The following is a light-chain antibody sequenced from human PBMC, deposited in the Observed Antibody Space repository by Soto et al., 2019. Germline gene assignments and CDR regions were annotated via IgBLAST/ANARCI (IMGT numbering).Light chain of an antibody. CDR1: QSVSSYY. CDR2: GAS. J-gene: IGKJ1*01. CDR3: QQYGTSPPWT. Sequence: EIVLTQSTGTLSLSPGERATLSCRASQSVSSYYLAWYQQKPGQAPRLLIYGASSRATGIPDRFSGSGSGTDFTLTISRLEPEDFAVYYCQQYGTSPPWTFGQGTKVEIK. V-gene: IGKV3-20*01.